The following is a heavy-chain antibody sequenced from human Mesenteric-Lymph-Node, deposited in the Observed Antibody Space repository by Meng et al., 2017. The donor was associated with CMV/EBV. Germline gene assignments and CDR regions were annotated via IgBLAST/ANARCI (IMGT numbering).Heavy chain of an antibody. D-gene: IGHD6-13*01. CDR2: VYHSGTT. J-gene: IGHJ5*02. Sequence: SSCWWWRGRQNPGKGLEGIGEVYHSGTTNYNPSLNSRVTMSVDKSKNQFSLNLSSVTAADTAVYYCARDVSINHIAAAGIDWFDPWGQGTLVTVSS. CDR1: SSCW. CDR3: ARDVSINHIAAAGIDWFDP. V-gene: IGHV4-4*02.